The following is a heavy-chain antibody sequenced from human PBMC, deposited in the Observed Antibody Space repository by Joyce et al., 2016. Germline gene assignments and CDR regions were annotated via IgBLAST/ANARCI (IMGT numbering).Heavy chain of an antibody. D-gene: IGHD2-2*01. CDR1: GYTFNTHA. V-gene: IGHV1-18*04. J-gene: IGHJ4*02. Sequence: QVQLVQSGAEVKKPGASGKVSCKASGYTFNTHAIRWVRQAPGQGLQWMGWISPYNGNTNYVQDFQGRVTMTTDTSTSTAYMELRSLRSDDTAVYYCAIYQGDYWGQGTLVTVSS. CDR3: AIYQGDY. CDR2: ISPYNGNT.